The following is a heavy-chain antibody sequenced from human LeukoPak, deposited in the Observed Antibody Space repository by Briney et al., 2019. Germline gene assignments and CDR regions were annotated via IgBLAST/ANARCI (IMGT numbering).Heavy chain of an antibody. Sequence: GRSLRLSCAASGFTFDDYAMHRVRQAPGKGLEWVSGISWNSGSIGYADSVKGRFTISRDNAKNSLYLQMNSLRAEDTALYYCAKDVGSSGWYDPFDYWGQGTLVTVSS. J-gene: IGHJ4*02. CDR2: ISWNSGSI. D-gene: IGHD6-19*01. CDR3: AKDVGSSGWYDPFDY. CDR1: GFTFDDYA. V-gene: IGHV3-9*01.